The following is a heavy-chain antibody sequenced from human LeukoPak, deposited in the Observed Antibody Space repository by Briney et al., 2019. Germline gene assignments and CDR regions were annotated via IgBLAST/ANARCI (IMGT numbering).Heavy chain of an antibody. CDR2: IRHDGSNK. CDR3: AKGYCSSTTCSVDY. V-gene: IGHV3-30*02. J-gene: IGHJ4*02. D-gene: IGHD2-2*01. CDR1: GFTFSSYG. Sequence: GGSLRLSCPASGFTFSSYGMHWVRQAPGKGLEWVAFIRHDGSNKYYTDSVKGRFTISRDNSKNTLYLQMNSLRAEDTAVYYCAKGYCSSTTCSVDYWGQGTLVTVSS.